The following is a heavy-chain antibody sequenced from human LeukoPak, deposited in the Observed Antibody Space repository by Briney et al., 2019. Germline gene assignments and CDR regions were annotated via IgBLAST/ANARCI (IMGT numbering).Heavy chain of an antibody. D-gene: IGHD2-15*01. CDR1: GFTFSSYA. CDR3: AKRGNVVVRKTPFDY. CDR2: ISGSGGST. Sequence: PGGSLRLSCAASGFTFSSYAMSWVRQAPGKGLEWVSAISGSGGSTYYADSVKGRFTISRDNSKNTLYLQMNSLRAEDTAVYYCAKRGNVVVRKTPFDYWGQGTLVTVSS. V-gene: IGHV3-23*01. J-gene: IGHJ4*02.